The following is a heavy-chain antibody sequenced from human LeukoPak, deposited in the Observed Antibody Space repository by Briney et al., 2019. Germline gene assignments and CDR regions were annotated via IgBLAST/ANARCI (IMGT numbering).Heavy chain of an antibody. CDR1: GFTFGDYA. Sequence: QPGRSLRLSCTASGFTFGDYAMSWVRQAPGKGLEWVSTVSNSGASAYYADSVKGRFTISRDNSKNTLYLQMNSLRAEDTAVYYCAKNLEVFTVYYFDYWGQGTLVTVSS. D-gene: IGHD2-8*01. J-gene: IGHJ4*02. V-gene: IGHV3-23*01. CDR3: AKNLEVFTVYYFDY. CDR2: VSNSGASA.